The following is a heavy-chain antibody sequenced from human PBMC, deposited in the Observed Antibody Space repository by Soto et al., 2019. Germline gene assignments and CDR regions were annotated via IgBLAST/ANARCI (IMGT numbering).Heavy chain of an antibody. J-gene: IGHJ6*03. D-gene: IGHD4-17*01. Sequence: ASVKVSCKASGGTFSSYTISWVRQAPGQRLEWMGRIIPILGIANYAQKFQGRVTITADKSTSTAYMELSGLRSEDTAVYYCARVSIDYGDYVSYYYYYMDVWGKGTTVTVSS. CDR2: IIPILGIA. CDR1: GGTFSSYT. CDR3: ARVSIDYGDYVSYYYYYMDV. V-gene: IGHV1-69*02.